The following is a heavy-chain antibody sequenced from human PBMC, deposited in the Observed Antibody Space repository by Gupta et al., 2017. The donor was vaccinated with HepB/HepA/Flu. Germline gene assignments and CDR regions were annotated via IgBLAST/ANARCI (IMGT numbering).Heavy chain of an antibody. Sequence: EVQVVESGGGLFQPGGPLSLSCVVSGFNFGQFWMNWVRQAPGKGLEWVANINREGNEKHYVDSVKGRFTITRDNAKQSVYLQMNSLRVEDTAVYYCFTSRDWGQGSLVTVSS. CDR1: GFNFGQFW. CDR3: FTSRD. D-gene: IGHD2/OR15-2a*01. CDR2: INREGNEK. V-gene: IGHV3-7*01. J-gene: IGHJ1*01.